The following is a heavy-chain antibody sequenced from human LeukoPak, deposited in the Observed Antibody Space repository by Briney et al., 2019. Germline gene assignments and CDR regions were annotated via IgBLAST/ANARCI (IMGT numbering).Heavy chain of an antibody. D-gene: IGHD6-13*01. V-gene: IGHV1-69*04. CDR3: AREGIAARYYYYGMDV. CDR1: GGTFSSYA. CDR2: IIPILGMA. J-gene: IGHJ6*02. Sequence: SVKVSCKASGGTFSSYAISWVRQAPGQGLEWMGRIIPILGMANYAQKFQGRVTITADKSTSTAYMELSSLRSEDTAVYYCAREGIAARYYYYGMDVWGQGTTVTVSS.